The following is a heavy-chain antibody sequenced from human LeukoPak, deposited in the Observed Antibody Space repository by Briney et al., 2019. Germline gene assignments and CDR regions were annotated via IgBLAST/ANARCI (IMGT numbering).Heavy chain of an antibody. CDR1: GFTVSSSY. CDR3: ARVRVAAAGFGMDV. D-gene: IGHD6-13*01. CDR2: SKNKPNGYTT. J-gene: IGHJ6*02. V-gene: IGHV3-72*01. Sequence: GGSLRLSCAASGFTVSSSYMSWVRQAPGKGLEWVGRSKNKPNGYTTEYAASVKGRFTISRDDLKNSLYLEMNSLETEDTAVYYCARVRVAAAGFGMDVWGQGTTVTVSS.